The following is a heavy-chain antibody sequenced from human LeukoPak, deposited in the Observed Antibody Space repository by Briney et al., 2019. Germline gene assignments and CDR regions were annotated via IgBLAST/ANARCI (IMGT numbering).Heavy chain of an antibody. CDR1: GGTFSSYA. V-gene: IGHV1-69*01. J-gene: IGHJ2*01. D-gene: IGHD1-14*01. CDR3: AQLLDDNPIRWYFAL. CDR2: IIPIFGTA. Sequence: GSSVKVSCKASGGTFSSYAISWVRQAPGQGLEWMGGIIPIFGTANYAQKFQGRVTITADESTSTAYMELSSLRSEDTAVYYCAQLLDDNPIRWYFALWGRGTLVTVSS.